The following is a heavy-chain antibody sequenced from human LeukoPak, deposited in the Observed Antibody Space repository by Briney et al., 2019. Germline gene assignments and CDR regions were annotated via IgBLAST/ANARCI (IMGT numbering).Heavy chain of an antibody. V-gene: IGHV3-53*01. J-gene: IGHJ4*02. D-gene: IGHD2-2*01. Sequence: PGGSLRLSCAASGFTVSSSYMSWVRQAPGKGLERVSVIYSGGSGSTYYADSVKGRFTISRDNSKNTLNLQMNSLRAEDTAVYYCAHRKATSWAHDYWGQGTLVTVSS. CDR2: IYSGGSGST. CDR1: GFTVSSSY. CDR3: AHRKATSWAHDY.